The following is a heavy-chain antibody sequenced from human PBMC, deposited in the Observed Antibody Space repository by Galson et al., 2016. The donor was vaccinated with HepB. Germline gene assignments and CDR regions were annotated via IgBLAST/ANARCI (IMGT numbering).Heavy chain of an antibody. D-gene: IGHD6-19*01. V-gene: IGHV3-7*01. CDR1: AFDFRNNW. Sequence: SLRLSCAVSAFDFRNNWMSWVRQAPGKGLEWVANIKKDGSERNYADSVRDRFTISRDNAKNSLYLQMSSLRAEDTAVSYCGFGGWLDYWGQGTLVTVSS. J-gene: IGHJ4*02. CDR2: IKKDGSER. CDR3: GFGGWLDY.